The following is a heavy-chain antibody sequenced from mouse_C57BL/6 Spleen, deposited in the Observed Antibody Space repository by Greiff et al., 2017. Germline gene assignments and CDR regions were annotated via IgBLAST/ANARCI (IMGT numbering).Heavy chain of an antibody. J-gene: IGHJ3*01. V-gene: IGHV5-17*01. CDR3: AWPCGNWVAY. CDR2: ICSGSSTI. CDR1: GFSFSDYG. D-gene: IGHD4-1*01. Sequence: VQVVESGGGLVKPGGSLKLSCAASGFSFSDYGMNWVRQGPEKGLEWVAYICSGSSTIYYADTVKGRFTISRDNDKNARFLQRTRLRSEDTAMFYCAWPCGNWVAYWGQWALGTVSA.